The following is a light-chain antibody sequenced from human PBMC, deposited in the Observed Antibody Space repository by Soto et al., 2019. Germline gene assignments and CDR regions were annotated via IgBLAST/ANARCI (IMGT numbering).Light chain of an antibody. CDR3: QQINSYPLT. CDR1: QGISSY. J-gene: IGKJ4*01. Sequence: DIQLTQSPSFLSASVGDRVTITCRASQGISSYLAWYQQKPGKAPKLLIYAASTLQSGVPSRFSGSGSGTEFPLTISSLQSEDFATYYCQQINSYPLTFGGGTKVEIK. CDR2: AAS. V-gene: IGKV1-9*01.